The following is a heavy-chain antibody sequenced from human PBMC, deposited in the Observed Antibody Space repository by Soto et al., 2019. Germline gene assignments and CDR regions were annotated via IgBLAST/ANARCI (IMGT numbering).Heavy chain of an antibody. D-gene: IGHD2-15*01. V-gene: IGHV4-38-2*01. CDR1: GYSISSGYY. CDR2: IYHSGST. Sequence: SETLSLTCAVSGYSISSGYYWGWIRQPPGKGLEWIGTIYHSGSTYYNPSLKSRVTISVDTSKNQFSLKLSSVTAADTALYYCARALYCSGGSCSPLRGMDVWGQGTTVTVSS. J-gene: IGHJ6*02. CDR3: ARALYCSGGSCSPLRGMDV.